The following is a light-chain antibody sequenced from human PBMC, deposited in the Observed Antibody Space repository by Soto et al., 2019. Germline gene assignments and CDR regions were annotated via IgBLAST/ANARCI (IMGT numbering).Light chain of an antibody. J-gene: IGKJ2*01. CDR2: GAS. CDR1: QSVSSTY. Sequence: EIVLTQSPGTLSLSPGERATLSCRASQSVSSTYIAWYQQNPGQAPRLLIYGASSRATGIPDRFSGSGSGTDFTLTISRLEPEDFAVHFCQQYGRSPPFTFGRGTKVDIK. CDR3: QQYGRSPPFT. V-gene: IGKV3-20*01.